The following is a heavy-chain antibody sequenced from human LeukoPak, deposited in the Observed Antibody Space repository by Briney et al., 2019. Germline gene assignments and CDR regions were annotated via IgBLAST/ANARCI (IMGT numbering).Heavy chain of an antibody. CDR2: INHSGST. CDR3: ARGTAGDYYDSSGSKSYYFDY. Sequence: SETLSLTCAVYGGSFSGYYWSWIRQPPGKGLERIGEINHSGSTNYNPSLKSRVTISVDTSKNQFSLKLSSVTAADTAVYYCARGTAGDYYDSSGSKSYYFDYWGQGTLVTVSS. V-gene: IGHV4-34*01. J-gene: IGHJ4*02. D-gene: IGHD3-22*01. CDR1: GGSFSGYY.